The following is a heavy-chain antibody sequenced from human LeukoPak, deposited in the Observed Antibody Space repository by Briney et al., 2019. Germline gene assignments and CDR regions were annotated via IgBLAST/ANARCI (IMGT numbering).Heavy chain of an antibody. Sequence: SETLSLTCTVSGGSISSGSYYWSWIRQPAGKGLEWIGRIYTSGSTNYNPSLKSRVTISVDTSKNQFSLKLSSVTAADTAMYYCARDPLDAFDIWGQGTMVTVSS. V-gene: IGHV4-61*02. CDR3: ARDPLDAFDI. CDR2: IYTSGST. CDR1: GGSISSGSYY. J-gene: IGHJ3*02.